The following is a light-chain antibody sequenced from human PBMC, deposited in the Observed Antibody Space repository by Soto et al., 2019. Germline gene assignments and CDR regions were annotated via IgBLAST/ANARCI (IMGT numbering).Light chain of an antibody. CDR3: QQANSFPLA. J-gene: IGKJ4*01. Sequence: DIQMTLSPSSVSAYVGDRVTITCRASQVMISFLAWYQKKTGKAPNILIHTASSLQSGVPSSITGSGSGTDFTLTISSLQPKDFATYHCQQANSFPLAFVGGTTVEIK. V-gene: IGKV1-12*01. CDR2: TAS. CDR1: QVMISF.